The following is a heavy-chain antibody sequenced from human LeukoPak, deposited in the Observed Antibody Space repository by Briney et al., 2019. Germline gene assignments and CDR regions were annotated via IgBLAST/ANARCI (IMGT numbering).Heavy chain of an antibody. V-gene: IGHV3-13*04. D-gene: IGHD6-19*01. Sequence: PGGSLRLSCAASGLTFSRYDMHWVRQATGKGLEWVSTIGAAGEMFYPGSVKGRFTISRDDAKNSMYLQMNSLRAGGTAVYYCVGRLRGWSSGFDYWGQGILVTVSS. CDR2: IGAAGEM. CDR1: GLTFSRYD. J-gene: IGHJ4*02. CDR3: VGRLRGWSSGFDY.